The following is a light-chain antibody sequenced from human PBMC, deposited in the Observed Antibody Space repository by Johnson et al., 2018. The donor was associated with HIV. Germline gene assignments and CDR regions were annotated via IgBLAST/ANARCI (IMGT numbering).Light chain of an antibody. V-gene: IGLV1-51*01. CDR3: GTWDSSLSVYV. CDR2: DNN. CDR1: SSNIGNNY. Sequence: QSVLTQPPSVSAAPGQKVTISCSGSSSNIGNNYVSWYQHLPGTAPKLLIYDNNNRPSGIPDRFSGSKSGTSATLGITGLQTGDEADYYCGTWDSSLSVYVFGTGTKVTVL. J-gene: IGLJ1*01.